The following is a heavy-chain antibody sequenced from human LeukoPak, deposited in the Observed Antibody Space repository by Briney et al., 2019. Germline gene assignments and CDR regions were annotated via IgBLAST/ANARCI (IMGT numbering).Heavy chain of an antibody. Sequence: GGSLRLSCATSGFTFSNYWMSWVRHAPGKGLEWVANIKEDGSEKDYVDSVKGRFTISRDNAKNSLYLQMNSLRVEDTAIYYCARDWGAAGLWDYWGQGTLVTVSS. V-gene: IGHV3-7*05. CDR1: GFTFSNYW. CDR2: IKEDGSEK. J-gene: IGHJ4*02. CDR3: ARDWGAAGLWDY. D-gene: IGHD6-13*01.